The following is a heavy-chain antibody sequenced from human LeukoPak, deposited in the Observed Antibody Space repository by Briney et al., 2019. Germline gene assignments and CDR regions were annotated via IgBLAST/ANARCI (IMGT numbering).Heavy chain of an antibody. CDR2: ISYDGSNK. V-gene: IGHV3-30*03. CDR1: GFIFSNFD. D-gene: IGHD5-18*01. Sequence: QSGGSLRLSCAASGFIFSNFDMHWIRQAPGKGLEWVAVISYDGSNKYYAESVKGRFTISRDNSKNTLYLQMNSLRAEDTAVYYCARNGGYSYGYDPYYFDYWGQGTLVTVSS. J-gene: IGHJ4*02. CDR3: ARNGGYSYGYDPYYFDY.